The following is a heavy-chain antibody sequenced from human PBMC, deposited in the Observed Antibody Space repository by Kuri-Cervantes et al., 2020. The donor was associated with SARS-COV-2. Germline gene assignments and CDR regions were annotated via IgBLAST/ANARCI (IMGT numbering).Heavy chain of an antibody. D-gene: IGHD7-27*01. Sequence: GGSLRLSCAASGFTFDDYGMSWVRQAPGKGLEWVSGINWNGGSTGYADSVKGRFTISRDNSKNTLYLQMNSLRAEDTAVYYCAREKLGIGAFDIWGQGTMVTVSS. CDR2: INWNGGST. CDR1: GFTFDDYG. CDR3: AREKLGIGAFDI. J-gene: IGHJ3*02. V-gene: IGHV3-20*04.